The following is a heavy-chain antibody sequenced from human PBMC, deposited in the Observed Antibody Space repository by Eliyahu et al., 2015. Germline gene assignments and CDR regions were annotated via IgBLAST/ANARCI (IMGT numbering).Heavy chain of an antibody. J-gene: IGHJ4*02. CDR1: GYXFANYY. D-gene: IGHD2-21*01. Sequence: QVQLVQSEAEVRKPGASVRISCXASGYXFANYYLHWXRQAPGXGLEWMAILNPRGDKITYAQKFQGRVTVTRDSSTNTVFLDLSSLRPEDTALYYCARGIKQHLIPSYFDSWGQGTLVTVSA. V-gene: IGHV1-46*01. CDR3: ARGIKQHLIPSYFDS. CDR2: LNPRGDKI.